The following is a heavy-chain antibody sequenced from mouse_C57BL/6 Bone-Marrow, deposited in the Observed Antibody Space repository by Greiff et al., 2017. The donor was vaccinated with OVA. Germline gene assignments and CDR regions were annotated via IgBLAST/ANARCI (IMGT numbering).Heavy chain of an antibody. J-gene: IGHJ2*01. V-gene: IGHV1-62-2*01. CDR2: FYPGSGSI. Sequence: QVQLQQQSGAELVKPGASVKLSCKASGYTFTEYTIHWVKQRSGQGLEWIGWFYPGSGSIKYNEKFKDKATLTADKSSSTVYMELSRLTSEDSAVYFCARHEAPYYYGSSYLDYWGQGTTLTVSS. CDR3: ARHEAPYYYGSSYLDY. CDR1: GYTFTEYT. D-gene: IGHD1-1*01.